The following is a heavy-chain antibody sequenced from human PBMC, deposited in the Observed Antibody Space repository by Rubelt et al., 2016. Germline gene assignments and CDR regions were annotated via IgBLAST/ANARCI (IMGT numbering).Heavy chain of an antibody. CDR2: ISAYNGNT. V-gene: IGHV1-18*01. D-gene: IGHD4-23*01. Sequence: QVQLVQSGAEVKKPGASVKVSCKASGYTFTSYGISWVRQAPGQGLEWMGWISAYNGNTKYAQKRHGRVSMSTDTSTGAVYMELTSLRSDATAVYYCARDVGGNSVLYYFDYWGQGTLVTVSS. CDR3: ARDVGGNSVLYYFDY. CDR1: GYTFTSYG. J-gene: IGHJ4*02.